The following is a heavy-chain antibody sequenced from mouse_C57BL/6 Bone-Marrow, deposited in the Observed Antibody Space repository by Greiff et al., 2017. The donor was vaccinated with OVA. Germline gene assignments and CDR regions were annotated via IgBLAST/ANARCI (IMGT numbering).Heavy chain of an antibody. D-gene: IGHD2-4*01. CDR3: AGPLYYDYDVGFAY. J-gene: IGHJ3*01. Sequence: VQLQQSGPELVKPGASVKISCKASGYTFTDYYMNWVKQSHGKSLEWIGDINPNNGGTSYNQKFKGKATLTVDKSSSTAYMELRSLTSEDSAVYYCAGPLYYDYDVGFAYWGQGTLVTVSA. CDR1: GYTFTDYY. V-gene: IGHV1-26*01. CDR2: INPNNGGT.